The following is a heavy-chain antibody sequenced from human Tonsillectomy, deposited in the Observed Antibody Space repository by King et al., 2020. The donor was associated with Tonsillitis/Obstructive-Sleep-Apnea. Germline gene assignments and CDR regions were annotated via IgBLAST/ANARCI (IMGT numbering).Heavy chain of an antibody. Sequence: DVQLVESGGGLVQPGGSLRISCAASGVSFSSSAMSWVRHAPGKGLEWVETVSGSGGSAYYADSVKGRFTVSRDNSKDTLSLQMNSLRAEDTALYCCAKDGRSTTPGYWGQGTLVTVSS. V-gene: IGHV3-23*04. CDR2: VSGSGGSA. CDR3: AKDGRSTTPGY. J-gene: IGHJ4*02. D-gene: IGHD5/OR15-5a*01. CDR1: GVSFSSSA.